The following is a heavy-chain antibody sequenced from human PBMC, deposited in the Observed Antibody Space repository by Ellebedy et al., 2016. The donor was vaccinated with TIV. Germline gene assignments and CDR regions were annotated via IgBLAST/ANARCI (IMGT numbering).Heavy chain of an antibody. Sequence: PGESLKISCAASGFTFSSYSMNWVRQAPGKGLAWVSSIRSSSSYIYYADSMKGRFTISRDNAKNSLYLQMNSLRAEDTAVYYCATDRGERGLLSFFDSWGQGTPVTVST. CDR1: GFTFSSYS. J-gene: IGHJ4*02. CDR3: ATDRGERGLLSFFDS. V-gene: IGHV3-21*06. D-gene: IGHD2-21*02. CDR2: IRSSSSYI.